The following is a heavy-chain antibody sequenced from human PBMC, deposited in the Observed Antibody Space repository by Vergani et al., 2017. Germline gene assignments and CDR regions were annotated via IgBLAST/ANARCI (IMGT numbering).Heavy chain of an antibody. V-gene: IGHV3-21*01. CDR3: ARGKTTVTTFDY. D-gene: IGHD4-17*01. CDR1: GFTFSSYS. CDR2: ISSSSSYI. Sequence: EVQLLESGGGLVQPGGSLRLSCAASGFTFSSYSMNWVRQAPGKGLEWVSSISSSSSYIYYADSVKGRFTISRDNAKNSLYLQMNSLRAEDTAVYYCARGKTTVTTFDYWGQGTLVTVSS. J-gene: IGHJ4*02.